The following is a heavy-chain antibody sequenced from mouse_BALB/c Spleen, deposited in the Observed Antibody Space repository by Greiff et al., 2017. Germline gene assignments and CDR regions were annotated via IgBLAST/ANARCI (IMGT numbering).Heavy chain of an antibody. CDR3: ARRELAFDY. J-gene: IGHJ2*01. CDR1: GFTFSSYA. D-gene: IGHD4-1*01. V-gene: IGHV5-9-3*01. CDR2: ISSGGSYT. Sequence: EVQLVESGGGLVKPGGSLKLSCAASGFTFSSYAMSWVRQTPEKRLEWVATISSGGSYTYYPDSVKGRFTISRDNAKNTLYLQMSSLRSEDTAMYYCARRELAFDYWGQGTTLTVSS.